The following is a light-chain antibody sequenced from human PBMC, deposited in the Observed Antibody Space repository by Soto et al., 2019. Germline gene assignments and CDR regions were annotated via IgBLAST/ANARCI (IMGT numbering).Light chain of an antibody. Sequence: IQLTQSPSSLSASVGARVTITCRASQDISGYVAWYQQRPGRAPQLLIYAASALQTGVPSRFSGSGSGTDFTLTITSLQPEDFGTYYCQHPKWAFGQGTTVEI. CDR3: QHPKWA. V-gene: IGKV1-9*01. CDR1: QDISGY. CDR2: AAS. J-gene: IGKJ1*01.